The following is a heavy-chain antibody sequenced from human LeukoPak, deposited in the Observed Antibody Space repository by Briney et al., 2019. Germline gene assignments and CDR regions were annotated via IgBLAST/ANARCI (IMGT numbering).Heavy chain of an antibody. CDR1: GGSISSSSYY. V-gene: IGHV4-39*07. CDR2: IYYSGST. CDR3: ARAGRIEATGSYYFDY. J-gene: IGHJ4*02. D-gene: IGHD6-13*01. Sequence: PSETLSLTCTVSGGSISSSSYYWGWIRQPPGKGLEWIGSIYYSGSTYYNPSLKSRVTISVDTSKNQFSLKLSSVTAADTAVYYCARAGRIEATGSYYFDYWGQGTLVTVSS.